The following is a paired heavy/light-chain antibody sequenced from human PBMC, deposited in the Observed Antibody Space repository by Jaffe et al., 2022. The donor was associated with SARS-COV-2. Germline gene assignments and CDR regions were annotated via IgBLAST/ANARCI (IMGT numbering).Heavy chain of an antibody. V-gene: IGHV5-51*01. Sequence: EVQLVQSGAEVKKPGESLKFSCKASGYSFTTYWIAWVRQMPGKGLEWMGLIYPGDSDTRYSPSVQGQVTISADKSISTAYLQWSSLKASDTAMYYCARLSGDQGHTFDIWGQGTMVTVSS. CDR2: IYPGDSDT. CDR3: ARLSGDQGHTFDI. CDR1: GYSFTTYW. J-gene: IGHJ3*02. D-gene: IGHD7-27*01.
Light chain of an antibody. CDR1: SSNIGAGYD. V-gene: IGLV1-40*01. J-gene: IGLJ1*01. CDR3: QSYDSSLSGYV. Sequence: QSVLTQPPSVSGAPGQRVTISCTGSSSNIGAGYDVHWYQQLPGAAPKLLIYGNNNRPSGVPDRFSGSKSGTSASLAITGLQAEDEADYYCQSYDSSLSGYVFGTGTKVTVL. CDR2: GNN.